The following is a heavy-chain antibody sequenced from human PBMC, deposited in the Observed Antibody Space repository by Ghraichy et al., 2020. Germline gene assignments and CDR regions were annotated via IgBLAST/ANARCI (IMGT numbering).Heavy chain of an antibody. CDR1: GFTFSNAW. CDR3: TTLVSADHSSGYSSSWYVYNNPPFDY. D-gene: IGHD6-13*01. CDR2: IKSKTDGGTT. J-gene: IGHJ4*02. V-gene: IGHV3-15*01. Sequence: GGSLRLSCAASGFTFSNAWMSWVRQAPGKGLEWVGRIKSKTDGGTTDYAAPVKGRFTISRDDSKNTLYLQMNSLKTEDTAVYYCTTLVSADHSSGYSSSWYVYNNPPFDYWGQGTLVTVSS.